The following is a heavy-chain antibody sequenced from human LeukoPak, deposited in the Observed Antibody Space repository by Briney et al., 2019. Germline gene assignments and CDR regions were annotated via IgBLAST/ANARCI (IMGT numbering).Heavy chain of an antibody. D-gene: IGHD3-10*01. CDR1: YGSISSTSYY. Sequence: AETLSLTCVVSYGSISSTSYYWGWIRQPPGKGLGWIGSIFYTGSTYYNPSLKSRVTLSVDTSNTQFSLRLTSVTAADTAMYYSGTSNYFGADNWYDPWGQRTLVAVSS. V-gene: IGHV4-39*01. CDR2: IFYTGST. CDR3: GTSNYFGADNWYDP. J-gene: IGHJ5*02.